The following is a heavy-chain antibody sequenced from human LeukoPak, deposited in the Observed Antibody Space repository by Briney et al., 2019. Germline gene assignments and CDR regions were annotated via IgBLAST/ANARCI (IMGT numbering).Heavy chain of an antibody. CDR1: GGTFSSYA. D-gene: IGHD2-2*01. Sequence: GASVKVSCKASGGTFSSYAISWVRQAPGQGLEWMGGIIPIFGTANYAQKFQGRVTITADESTSTAYMELSSLRSKDTAVYYCARDLNSPSLGYCSSTSCSGASDYWGQGTLVTVSS. V-gene: IGHV1-69*13. CDR2: IIPIFGTA. CDR3: ARDLNSPSLGYCSSTSCSGASDY. J-gene: IGHJ4*02.